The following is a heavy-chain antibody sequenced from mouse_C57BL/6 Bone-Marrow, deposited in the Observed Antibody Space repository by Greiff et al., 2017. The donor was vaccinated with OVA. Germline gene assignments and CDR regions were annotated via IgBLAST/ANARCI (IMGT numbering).Heavy chain of an antibody. Sequence: EVKLEESGGGLVQPGGSMKLSCVASGFTFSNYWMNWVRQSPEKGLEWVAEIRLKSNNYATHYAESVKGRFTISRDDSKSSVYLQMNNLRAEDTGIYYCTGGIYYGYGYAMDYWGQGTSVTVSS. CDR2: IRLKSNNYAT. J-gene: IGHJ4*01. CDR3: TGGIYYGYGYAMDY. CDR1: GFTFSNYW. D-gene: IGHD2-2*01. V-gene: IGHV6-6*02.